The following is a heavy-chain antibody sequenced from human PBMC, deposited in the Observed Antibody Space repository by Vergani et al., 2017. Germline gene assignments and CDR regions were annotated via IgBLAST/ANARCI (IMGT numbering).Heavy chain of an antibody. J-gene: IGHJ4*02. V-gene: IGHV4-31*03. Sequence: QVQLQESGPGLVKPSQTLSLTCTVSGGSISSGGYYWSWIRQPPGKGLEWIGYIYYSGSTYYNPSLKSRVTISVDTSQNQFSLKLSSVTAADTAVYYCAREPGPTLVIRGGFFDYWGQGTLVTVSS. CDR3: AREPGPTLVIRGGFFDY. D-gene: IGHD3-22*01. CDR2: IYYSGST. CDR1: GGSISSGGYY.